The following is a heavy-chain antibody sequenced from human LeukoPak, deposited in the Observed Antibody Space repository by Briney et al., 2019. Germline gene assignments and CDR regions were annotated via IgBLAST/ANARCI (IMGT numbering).Heavy chain of an antibody. D-gene: IGHD6-13*01. Sequence: GSLRLSCAASGFTVSSNYMSWVRQPPGKGLEWIGEIYHSGSTNYNPSLKSRVTISVDKSNNQFSLKLSSVTAADTAVYYCASAEPRGSNWYPYWGQGTLVTVSS. V-gene: IGHV4-4*02. CDR1: GFTVSSNY. CDR3: ASAEPRGSNWYPY. CDR2: IYHSGST. J-gene: IGHJ4*02.